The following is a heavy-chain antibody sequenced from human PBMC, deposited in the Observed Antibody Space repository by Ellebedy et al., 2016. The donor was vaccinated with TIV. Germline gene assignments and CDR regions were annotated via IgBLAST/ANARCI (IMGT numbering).Heavy chain of an antibody. Sequence: PGGSLRLSCAASGFTFSSYAMSWVRQAPGKGLEWVSAISGSGGSTYYADSVKGRFTISRDNSKNTLYLQMNSLRAEDTAVYYCASVVVVAATPFWFDPWGQGTLVTVSS. J-gene: IGHJ5*02. CDR3: ASVVVVAATPFWFDP. D-gene: IGHD2-15*01. CDR1: GFTFSSYA. V-gene: IGHV3-23*01. CDR2: ISGSGGST.